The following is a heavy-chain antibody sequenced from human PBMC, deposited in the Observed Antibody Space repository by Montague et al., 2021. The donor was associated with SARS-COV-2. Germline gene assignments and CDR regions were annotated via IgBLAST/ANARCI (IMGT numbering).Heavy chain of an antibody. J-gene: IGHJ6*03. D-gene: IGHD3-10*01. CDR3: ARLGDGIVPSPILGLGPYYSFYYMDV. CDR2: ISHSGNT. V-gene: IGHV4-34*01. Sequence: SETLSLTCTVSGGSFSRYYWSWIRQPPGKGLEWIGEISHSGNTKYNPSLQSRVSISLDTSRNQFSLKLTSVTAADTAIYYCARLGDGIVPSPILGLGPYYSFYYMDVWGKGTTVTVSS. CDR1: GGSFSRYY.